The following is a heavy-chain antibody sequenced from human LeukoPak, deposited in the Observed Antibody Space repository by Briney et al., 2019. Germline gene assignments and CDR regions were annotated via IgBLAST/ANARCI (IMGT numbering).Heavy chain of an antibody. Sequence: SVKVSCNASGGTFSSYAISWVRQAPGQGLEWMGRIIPIFGTANYAQKLQGRVTITTDESTSTAYMELSSLRSEDTAVYYCARASITIFGVDPSEDVWGKGTTVTVSS. CDR2: IIPIFGTA. CDR1: GGTFSSYA. V-gene: IGHV1-69*05. CDR3: ARASITIFGVDPSEDV. D-gene: IGHD3-3*01. J-gene: IGHJ6*04.